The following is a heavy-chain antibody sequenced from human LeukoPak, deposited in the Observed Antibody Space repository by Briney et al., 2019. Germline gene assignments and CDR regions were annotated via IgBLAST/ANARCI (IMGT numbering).Heavy chain of an antibody. J-gene: IGHJ5*02. CDR3: ARDGLTYYDFWSGYYQKRGNWFDP. Sequence: ASVKVSCKASGYTFTSYYMHWVRQAPGQGLEWMGWINPNSGDTNYAQKFQGRVTMTRDTSISTAYMELSRLRSDDTAVYYCARDGLTYYDFWSGYYQKRGNWFDPWGQGTLVTVSS. CDR1: GYTFTSYY. D-gene: IGHD3-3*01. V-gene: IGHV1-2*02. CDR2: INPNSGDT.